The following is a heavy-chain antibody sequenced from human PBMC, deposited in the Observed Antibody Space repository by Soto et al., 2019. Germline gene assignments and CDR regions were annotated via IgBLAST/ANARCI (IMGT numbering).Heavy chain of an antibody. D-gene: IGHD2-21*02. J-gene: IGHJ6*02. CDR2: MYNTGST. Sequence: QVQLQESGPGLVKPSETLSLTCTVSGGTISRYYWSWIRQPPGKGLEWIGYMYNTGSTVYNPSFQSRVTISVHTSKNQYSLKLNSVTAADTAVYYCARDLWGYCGTDCYPLDVWGQGTTVTVSS. CDR3: ARDLWGYCGTDCYPLDV. CDR1: GGTISRYY. V-gene: IGHV4-59*01.